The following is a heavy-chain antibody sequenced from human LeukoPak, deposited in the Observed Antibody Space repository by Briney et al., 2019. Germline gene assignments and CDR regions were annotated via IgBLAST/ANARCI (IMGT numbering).Heavy chain of an antibody. CDR1: GGSFSGYY. V-gene: IGHV4-34*01. CDR3: ARMVVAATRMWDYYGMDV. D-gene: IGHD2-15*01. Sequence: PSETLSLTCAVYGGSFSGYYWSWIRQPPGKGLEWIGEINHSGSTNYNPSLKSRVTISVDTSKNQFSLKLSSVTAADTAVYYCARMVVAATRMWDYYGMDVWGQGTTVTVSS. CDR2: INHSGST. J-gene: IGHJ6*02.